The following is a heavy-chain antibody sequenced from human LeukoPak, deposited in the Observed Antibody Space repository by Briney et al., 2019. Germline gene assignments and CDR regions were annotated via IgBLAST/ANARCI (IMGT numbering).Heavy chain of an antibody. CDR2: INPSGGST. CDR3: ARQYLYDSSGWLAFDI. D-gene: IGHD3-22*01. CDR1: GYTFTSYY. V-gene: IGHV1-46*01. J-gene: IGHJ3*02. Sequence: ASVKVSCKASGYTFTSYYMHWVRQAPGQGLEWMGIINPSGGSTSYAQKFQGRVTMTRDTSTSTVYMGLSSLRSEDTAVYYCARQYLYDSSGWLAFDIWGQGTMVTVSS.